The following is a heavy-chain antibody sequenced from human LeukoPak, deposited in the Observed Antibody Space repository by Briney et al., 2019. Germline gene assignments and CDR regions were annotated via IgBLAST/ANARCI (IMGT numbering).Heavy chain of an antibody. J-gene: IGHJ4*02. Sequence: ASVTVSCKASGYTFTGYDMHWVRQAPGQGLEWMGWINPNSGGTSYAQRFQGRVTMTRDTSSSTAYMEVNSLRSDDTAVYYCVVAGTTFLYLDYWGQGSLVTVSS. CDR1: GYTFTGYD. CDR3: VVAGTTFLYLDY. V-gene: IGHV1-2*02. D-gene: IGHD6-19*01. CDR2: INPNSGGT.